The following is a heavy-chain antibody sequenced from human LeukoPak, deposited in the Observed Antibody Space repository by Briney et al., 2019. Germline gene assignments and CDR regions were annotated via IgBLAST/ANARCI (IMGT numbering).Heavy chain of an antibody. CDR2: IYSGGST. CDR3: ASPGYSSSWPIY. D-gene: IGHD6-13*01. V-gene: IGHV3-66*02. J-gene: IGHJ4*02. Sequence: PGGSLRLSCAASGFTVSSNYMSWVRQAPGKGLDWVSVIYSGGSTYYGDSVKGRFTISRDNSKNTLYLQMNSLRAEDTAVYYCASPGYSSSWPIYWGQGTLVTVSS. CDR1: GFTVSSNY.